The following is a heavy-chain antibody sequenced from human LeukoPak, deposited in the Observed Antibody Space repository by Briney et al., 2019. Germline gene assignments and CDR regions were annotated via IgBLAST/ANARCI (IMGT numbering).Heavy chain of an antibody. J-gene: IGHJ4*02. D-gene: IGHD2-2*01. CDR2: ISAYNGNT. V-gene: IGHV1-18*01. CDR1: GYTFTSYG. CDR3: ARLQVVPAAISPDY. Sequence: GASVTVSCKASGYTFTSYGISWVRQAPGQGLEWMGWISAYNGNTNYAQKLQGRATMTTDTSTSTAYMELRSLRSDDTAVYYCARLQVVPAAISPDYWGQGTLVTVSS.